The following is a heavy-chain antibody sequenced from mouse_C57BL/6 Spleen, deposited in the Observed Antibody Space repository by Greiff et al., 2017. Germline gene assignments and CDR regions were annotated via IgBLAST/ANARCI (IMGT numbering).Heavy chain of an antibody. CDR1: GYTFTDYY. CDR3: ARGFGYYGNSPFAY. CDR2: IYPGSGNT. J-gene: IGHJ3*01. Sequence: QVQLQQSGAELVRPGASVTLSCKASGYTFTDYYLNWVKQRPGQGLEWIARIYPGSGNTYYNETVKGKATLTAEKSSSTAYMQLSSLTSEDSAVYFWARGFGYYGNSPFAYWGQGTLVTVSA. V-gene: IGHV1-76*01. D-gene: IGHD1-1*01.